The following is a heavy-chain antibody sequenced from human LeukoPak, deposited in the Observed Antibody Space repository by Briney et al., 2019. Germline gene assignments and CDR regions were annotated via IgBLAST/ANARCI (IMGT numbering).Heavy chain of an antibody. CDR1: GGSFSGYY. Sequence: SETLSLTCAVYGGSFSGYYWSWIRQPPGKGLEWIGEINHSGSTNYNPSLKSRVTMSVDTSKNQFSLKLSSVTAADTAVYYCARERYNYFDYWGQGTLVTVSS. CDR3: ARERYNYFDY. D-gene: IGHD1-1*01. V-gene: IGHV4-34*01. CDR2: INHSGST. J-gene: IGHJ4*02.